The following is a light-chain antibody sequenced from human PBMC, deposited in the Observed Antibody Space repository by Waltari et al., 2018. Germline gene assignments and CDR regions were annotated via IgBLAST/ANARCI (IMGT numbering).Light chain of an antibody. CDR2: WAS. Sequence: DIVMTQSPDSLTVSLGERATINCKYSQSVLYSSINKNYLAWYQQTPGQPPKLLIYWASTRDSGVPDRFSGSGSGTDFTLTISSLQAEDVAVYYCQQYYTTPWTFGQGTQVEIK. CDR1: QSVLYSSINKNY. CDR3: QQYYTTPWT. J-gene: IGKJ1*01. V-gene: IGKV4-1*01.